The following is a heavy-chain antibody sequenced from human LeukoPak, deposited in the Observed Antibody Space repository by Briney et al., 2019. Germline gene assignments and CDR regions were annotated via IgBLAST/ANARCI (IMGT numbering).Heavy chain of an antibody. CDR2: ISGSSTYI. D-gene: IGHD6-6*01. J-gene: IGHJ4*02. CDR3: ARDIGSSSSGLDY. CDR1: GFTFSSYW. Sequence: GGSLRLSCAASGFTFSSYWMHWVRQAPGKGLGWVSSISGSSTYIYYADPVKGRFTISRDNAKNSLYLQMSSLRPEDTAVYYCARDIGSSSSGLDYWGQGTLITVSS. V-gene: IGHV3-21*01.